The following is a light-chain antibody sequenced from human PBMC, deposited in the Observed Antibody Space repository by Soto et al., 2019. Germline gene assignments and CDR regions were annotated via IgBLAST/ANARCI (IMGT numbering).Light chain of an antibody. Sequence: QSALTQPASVSGSPGQSITISCTGTSSDVGGYNYVSWYQQHPGKAPKLMIYEVSNRPSGVSNRFSGSKSGNTASLTISGLQAEDEADYYCSSYTSSSIVVFGGGTKVTVI. CDR2: EVS. J-gene: IGLJ2*01. CDR1: SSDVGGYNY. V-gene: IGLV2-14*01. CDR3: SSYTSSSIVV.